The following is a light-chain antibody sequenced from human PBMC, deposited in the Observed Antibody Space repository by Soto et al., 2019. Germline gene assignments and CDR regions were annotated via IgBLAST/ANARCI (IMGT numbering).Light chain of an antibody. CDR3: QQYCSSIT. Sequence: VFTHSLRTLSLSTGERATHSWMASQSVSSSFFAWCQQKPGQAARLLIYGTSSRATGIPDRFSGSGSGTDLTLTISRLEPQDFAVIYCQQYCSSITFGQGTRLEIK. J-gene: IGKJ5*01. CDR1: QSVSSSF. V-gene: IGKV3-20*01. CDR2: GTS.